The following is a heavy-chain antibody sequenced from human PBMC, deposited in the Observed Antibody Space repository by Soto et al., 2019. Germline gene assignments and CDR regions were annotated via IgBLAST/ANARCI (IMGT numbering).Heavy chain of an antibody. J-gene: IGHJ6*02. D-gene: IGHD3-10*01. Sequence: EVQLVESGGGLVQPGGSLRLSCAASGFTFSSYSMNWVRQAPGKGLEWASYISSSSSTIYYADSVKGRFTISRDNAKSSLYLQMNSLRDEDTAVYYCARDDYYGSGDDYYYYGMDVWGQGTTVTVSS. CDR3: ARDDYYGSGDDYYYYGMDV. CDR1: GFTFSSYS. CDR2: ISSSSSTI. V-gene: IGHV3-48*02.